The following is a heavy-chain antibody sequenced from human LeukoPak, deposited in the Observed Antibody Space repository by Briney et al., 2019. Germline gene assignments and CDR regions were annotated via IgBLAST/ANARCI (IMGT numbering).Heavy chain of an antibody. CDR2: ISYDGSNK. V-gene: IGHV3-30*18. D-gene: IGHD6-6*01. J-gene: IGHJ6*04. CDR1: GFTFSSYG. Sequence: GGSLRLSCAASGFTFSSYGMHWVRQAPGKGLEWVAVISYDGSNKYYADSVKGRFTISRDNSKNTLYLQMNSLRAEDTAVYYCAKASYSSSFTGRDVWGKGTTVTVSS. CDR3: AKASYSSSFTGRDV.